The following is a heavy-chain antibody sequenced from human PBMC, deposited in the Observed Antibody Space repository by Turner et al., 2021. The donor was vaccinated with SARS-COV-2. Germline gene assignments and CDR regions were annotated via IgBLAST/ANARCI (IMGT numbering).Heavy chain of an antibody. J-gene: IGHJ3*01. CDR3: AGGGLDYYDNSAYYGDAFDF. CDR1: GYTFTGYY. CDR2: NDPDSGGI. D-gene: IGHD3-22*01. Sequence: QLQLFGSGGREPEASGTLSRTSSGYTFTGYYMHCVRQARGQGVQWVGGNDPDSGGIKYTQSSQDRVTMTRDTSISTAYMNLSRLRADETDVYYCAGGGLDYYDNSAYYGDAFDFWGQGTMVTVSS. V-gene: IGHV1-2*02.